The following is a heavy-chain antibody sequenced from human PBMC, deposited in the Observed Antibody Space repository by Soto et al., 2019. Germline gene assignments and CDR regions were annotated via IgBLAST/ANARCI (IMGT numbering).Heavy chain of an antibody. Sequence: ASVKVSCKASGYTFTGLYIHWVRLAPGQGLEWMGWINPNSGGTNYAEKFQGRVTMTRDTSISTAYMELSSLRSDDTAVYYCARGGAMGVDYWGQGTQVTVSS. V-gene: IGHV1-2*02. J-gene: IGHJ4*02. D-gene: IGHD1-26*01. CDR2: INPNSGGT. CDR3: ARGGAMGVDY. CDR1: GYTFTGLY.